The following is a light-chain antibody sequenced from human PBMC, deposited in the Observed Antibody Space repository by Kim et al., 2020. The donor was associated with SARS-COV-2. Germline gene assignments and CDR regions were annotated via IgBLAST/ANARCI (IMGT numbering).Light chain of an antibody. CDR1: STNIGSKT. V-gene: IGLV1-44*01. J-gene: IGLJ3*02. CDR3: VAWDDSLNGLV. CDR2: TNN. Sequence: GQRVTISCSGSSTNIGSKTVNGYQQVPGAAPKLLIYTNNQRPSGVPDRFSGSKSGTSASLAISGLQSEDEADYYCVAWDDSLNGLVFGGGTQLTV.